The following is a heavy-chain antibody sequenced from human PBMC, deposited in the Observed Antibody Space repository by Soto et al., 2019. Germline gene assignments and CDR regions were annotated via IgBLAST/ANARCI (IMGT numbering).Heavy chain of an antibody. CDR1: GGSFSGYY. CDR3: ARLGEQWLAPWGHWYFDL. Sequence: QVQLQQWGAGLLKPSETLFLTCAVYGGSFSGYYWSWIRQPPGKGLEWIGEINHSGSTNYNPSLKSRVTISVDTSKNQFSLKLSSVTAADTAVYYCARLGEQWLAPWGHWYFDLWGRGTLVTVSS. CDR2: INHSGST. D-gene: IGHD6-19*01. J-gene: IGHJ2*01. V-gene: IGHV4-34*01.